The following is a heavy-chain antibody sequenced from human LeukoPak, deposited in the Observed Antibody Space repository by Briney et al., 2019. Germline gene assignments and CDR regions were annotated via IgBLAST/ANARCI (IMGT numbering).Heavy chain of an antibody. CDR2: INSDGSST. J-gene: IGHJ4*02. V-gene: IGHV3-74*01. Sequence: PVRSLRVCSAASGFTFSSYWMHWVRQAPGKGLVWVSRINSDGSSTNYADSVKGRFTISRDNAKNTLYLQMNSLRAEDTAVYYCVRYYNNWGQGTLVAVSS. CDR1: GFTFSSYW. D-gene: IGHD3-22*01. CDR3: VRYYNN.